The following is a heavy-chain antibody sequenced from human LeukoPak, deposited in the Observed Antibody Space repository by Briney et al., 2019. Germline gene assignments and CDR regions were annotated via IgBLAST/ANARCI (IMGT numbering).Heavy chain of an antibody. V-gene: IGHV3-23*01. Sequence: PGGSLRLSCAAPGFTFSSYAMSSVRQAPGKGLEWVSGISGSGGSTFYADSVKGRFTISRDNSKYTLYLQMNSLRAEDTAVYYCAKAGSGYYFPFDYWGQGTLVPVSS. D-gene: IGHD3-22*01. CDR3: AKAGSGYYFPFDY. CDR2: ISGSGGST. J-gene: IGHJ4*02. CDR1: GFTFSSYA.